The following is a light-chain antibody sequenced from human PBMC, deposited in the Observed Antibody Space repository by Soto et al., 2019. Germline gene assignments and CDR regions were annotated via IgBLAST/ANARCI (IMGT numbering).Light chain of an antibody. V-gene: IGKV1-39*01. CDR3: QQSYSAPLT. CDR2: AAS. J-gene: IGKJ3*01. CDR1: QSISSY. Sequence: DIQVTQSSSSLSASVADRVTITCRASQSISSYLNWYQQKPGKAPKLLIYAASSLQSGVPSRFSGSGSGTNFTLTISSLQPEDFATYYCQQSYSAPLTFGPGTKVDIK.